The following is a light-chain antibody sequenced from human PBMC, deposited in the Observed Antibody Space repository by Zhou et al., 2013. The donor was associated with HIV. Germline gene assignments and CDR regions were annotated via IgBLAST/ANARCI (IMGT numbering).Light chain of an antibody. CDR3: QQYGSSPVT. Sequence: IVLTQSPGTLSLSPGERATLSCRASQSVNSRYLAWYQQKPGQAPRLLIYGASSRAAGIPDRFSGSGSGADFTLTITRLEPEDFAVYYCQQYGSSPVTFGQGTKLEIK. CDR1: QSVNSRY. CDR2: GAS. V-gene: IGKV3-20*01. J-gene: IGKJ2*01.